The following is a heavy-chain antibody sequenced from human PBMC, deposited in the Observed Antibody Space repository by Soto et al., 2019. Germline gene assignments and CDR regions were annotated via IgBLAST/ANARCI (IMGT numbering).Heavy chain of an antibody. CDR1: GGSFSNYA. V-gene: IGHV1-69*01. CDR3: ASDRHHSGFED. Sequence: QVHLVQSGAEVKKPGSSVRVSCKASGGSFSNYAVTWVRQAPGQRLEWMGGITPMFGIANYAQKFQGRVTLTADESTGTAYMELSSLRSDDTATYYCASDRHHSGFEDWGLGTLVTVSS. J-gene: IGHJ4*02. CDR2: ITPMFGIA.